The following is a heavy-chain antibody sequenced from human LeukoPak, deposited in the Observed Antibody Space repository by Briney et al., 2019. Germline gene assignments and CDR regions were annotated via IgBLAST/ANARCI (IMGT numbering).Heavy chain of an antibody. J-gene: IGHJ4*02. CDR1: GFSFGDYA. V-gene: IGHV3-49*04. Sequence: GGSLRPSCTTSGFSFGDYAMSWVRQAPGKGLEWVGFIRSKAYGGTTEYAASVKGRFTISRDDSKSIAYVQMNSLKTEDTAVYYCTRGAFSSRYFDYWGQGTLVTVSS. CDR2: IRSKAYGGTT. D-gene: IGHD6-13*01. CDR3: TRGAFSSRYFDY.